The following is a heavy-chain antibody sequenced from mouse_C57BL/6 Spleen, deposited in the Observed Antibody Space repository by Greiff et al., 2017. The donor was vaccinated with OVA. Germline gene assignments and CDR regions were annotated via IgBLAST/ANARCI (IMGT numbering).Heavy chain of an antibody. J-gene: IGHJ4*01. CDR2: IDPSDSYT. CDR1: GYTFTSYW. D-gene: IGHD4-1*01. V-gene: IGHV1-50*01. Sequence: QVQLQQPGAELVKPGASVKLSCKASGYTFTSYWMQWVKQRPGQGLEWIGEIDPSDSYTNYNQKFKGKATLTVDTSSSTAYMQLSSLTSEDSAVYYCARRGKLTGYAMDYSGVRTSVTASS. CDR3: ARRGKLTGYAMDY.